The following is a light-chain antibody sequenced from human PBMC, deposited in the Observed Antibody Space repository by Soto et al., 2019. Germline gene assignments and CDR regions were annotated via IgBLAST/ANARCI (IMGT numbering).Light chain of an antibody. CDR2: DTS. V-gene: IGKV3-20*01. CDR1: QSVNNNY. CDR3: HQYGSSQFT. Sequence: EIVLMQSPGTLSLSPGEGATLSCRASQSVNNNYLAWYQQRPGQAPTVLIFDTSRRATGVPDRFSGSGSGTDFTLRISSVEPADFAVYYCHQYGSSQFTFGPGTKVHIK. J-gene: IGKJ3*01.